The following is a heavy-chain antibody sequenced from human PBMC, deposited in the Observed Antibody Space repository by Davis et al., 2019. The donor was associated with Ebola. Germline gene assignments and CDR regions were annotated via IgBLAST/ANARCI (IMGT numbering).Heavy chain of an antibody. D-gene: IGHD1-7*01. CDR2: IYSGGST. J-gene: IGHJ5*02. CDR1: GFTFSSYW. V-gene: IGHV3-66*01. CDR3: ARITGTRTNWFDP. Sequence: GESLKISCAASGFTFSSYWMSWVRQAPGKGLEWVSVIYSGGSTYYADSVKGRFTISRDNSKNTLYLQMNSLRAEDTAVYYCARITGTRTNWFDPWGQGTLVTVSS.